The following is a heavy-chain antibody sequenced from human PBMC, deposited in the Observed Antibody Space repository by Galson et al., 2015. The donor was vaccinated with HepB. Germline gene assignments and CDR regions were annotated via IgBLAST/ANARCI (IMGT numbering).Heavy chain of an antibody. J-gene: IGHJ4*02. CDR1: GFTFSSYG. D-gene: IGHD3-10*01. CDR3: AKDVYGSGSYIPLDY. Sequence: LRLSCAASGFTFSSYGMHWVRQAPGKGLEWVAVISYDGSNKYYADSVKGRFTISRDNSKNTLYLQMNSLRAEDTAVYYCAKDVYGSGSYIPLDYWGQGTLVTVSS. CDR2: ISYDGSNK. V-gene: IGHV3-30*18.